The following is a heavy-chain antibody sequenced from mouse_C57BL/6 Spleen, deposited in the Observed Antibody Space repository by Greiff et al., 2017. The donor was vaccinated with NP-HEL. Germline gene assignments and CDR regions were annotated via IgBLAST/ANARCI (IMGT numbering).Heavy chain of an antibody. V-gene: IGHV1-80*01. CDR2: IYPGEGDT. D-gene: IGHD3-1*01. Sequence: VKLMESGAELVKPGASVKISCKASGYAFSSYWMNWVKQRPGKGLEWIGQIYPGEGDTNYNGKFKGKATLTADKSSSTAYMQLSSLTSEDSAVYFCAREGGLRVFDYWGQGTTLTVSS. CDR3: AREGGLRVFDY. J-gene: IGHJ2*01. CDR1: GYAFSSYW.